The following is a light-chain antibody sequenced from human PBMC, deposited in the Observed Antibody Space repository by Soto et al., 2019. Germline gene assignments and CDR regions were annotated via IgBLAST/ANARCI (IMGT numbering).Light chain of an antibody. Sequence: EIVLTQSPGTLSLSPGERATLSCRASPSVSRTYLVWYQQKRGQAPRLLIHGTSNRATGTPDRFSGSGSGTDFTLTISRLEPDNLAVYYCQQYAGSPRTFGQGTKVAIK. CDR1: PSVSRTY. J-gene: IGKJ1*01. CDR3: QQYAGSPRT. V-gene: IGKV3-20*01. CDR2: GTS.